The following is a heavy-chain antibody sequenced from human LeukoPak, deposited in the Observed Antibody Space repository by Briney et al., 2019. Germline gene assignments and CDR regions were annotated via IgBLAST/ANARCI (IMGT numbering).Heavy chain of an antibody. CDR2: IYRSGIT. D-gene: IGHD2-15*01. CDR1: GGSFSGHY. CDR3: ARVLCSGGTCHSDFDY. Sequence: PSETLSLTCAVYGGSFSGHYWIWIRQSPGKGLEWIGEIYRSGITNYNPSLKSRVTISVDTSKNQFSLKLSSVTAADTAVYYCARVLCSGGTCHSDFDYWGQGTLVTVTT. V-gene: IGHV4-34*01. J-gene: IGHJ4*02.